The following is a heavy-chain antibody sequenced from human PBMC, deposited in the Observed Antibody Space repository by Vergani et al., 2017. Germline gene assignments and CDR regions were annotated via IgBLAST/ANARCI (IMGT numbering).Heavy chain of an antibody. CDR3: ATDRAYGDYQSWFDP. V-gene: IGHV1-69*13. CDR1: GGTFSSYA. D-gene: IGHD4-17*01. J-gene: IGHJ5*02. Sequence: QVQLLQSGAEVKKPGSSVRVSCKASGGTFSSYAISWMRQAPEQRLEWMGRVIPNFISVSYEKRFQGRVTIIADESASTSYMELRNLTSDDTAVYYCATDRAYGDYQSWFDPWGQGTLVTVSS. CDR2: VIPNFISV.